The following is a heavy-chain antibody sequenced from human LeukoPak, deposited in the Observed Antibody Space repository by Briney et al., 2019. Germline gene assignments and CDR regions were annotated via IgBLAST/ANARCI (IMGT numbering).Heavy chain of an antibody. J-gene: IGHJ4*02. CDR1: GDTLSELT. V-gene: IGHV1-24*01. CDR3: AAGGIYSLLDY. CDR2: FDPGAGEI. Sequence: ASVKVSCKVSGDTLSELTMHWVRQAPGKGLEWMGGFDPGAGEILYAQQFQGRVTMTEDTSTDTAYMELTSLRSEDSGVYFCAAGGIYSLLDYWGREPWSPSLQ. D-gene: IGHD3-10*01.